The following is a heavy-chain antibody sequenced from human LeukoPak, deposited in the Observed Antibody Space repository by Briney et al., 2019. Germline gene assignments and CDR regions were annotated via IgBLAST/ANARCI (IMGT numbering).Heavy chain of an antibody. CDR2: ISGNSGSI. D-gene: IGHD6-13*01. Sequence: GGSLRLSCAPSAFTLDDYAMHWVRQAPGKGMEWVSGISGNSGSIGYADSVKGQFTISRDNAKNSLYLQMNSLRAEDTALYYCAKDRSIAAGGYGSLLFDYWGQGTLVTVSS. J-gene: IGHJ4*02. V-gene: IGHV3-9*01. CDR1: AFTLDDYA. CDR3: AKDRSIAAGGYGSLLFDY.